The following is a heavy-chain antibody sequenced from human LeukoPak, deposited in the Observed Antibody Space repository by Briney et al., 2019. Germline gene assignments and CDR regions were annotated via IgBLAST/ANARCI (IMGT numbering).Heavy chain of an antibody. CDR1: GFTFSSYA. Sequence: GRSLRLSCAASGFTFSSYAMHWVRQAPGKGLEWVAVISYDGSNKYYADSVKGRFTISRDNSKNTLYLQMNSLRAEDTAVYYCAGASTYYDFWSGFLDPWGQGTLVTVSS. CDR3: AGASTYYDFWSGFLDP. J-gene: IGHJ5*02. V-gene: IGHV3-30*01. CDR2: ISYDGSNK. D-gene: IGHD3-3*01.